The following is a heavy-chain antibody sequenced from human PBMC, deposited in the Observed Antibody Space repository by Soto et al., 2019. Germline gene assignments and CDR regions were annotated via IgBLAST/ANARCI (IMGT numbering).Heavy chain of an antibody. J-gene: IGHJ4*02. CDR1: GGSISSYY. CDR3: ARDHSSGLTFFDY. V-gene: IGHV4-59*01. CDR2: IYYSGST. D-gene: IGHD6-19*01. Sequence: SETLSLTCTVSGGSISSYYWSWIRQPPGKGLEWIGYIYYSGSTNYNPSLKSRVTISVDTSKNQFSLKLSSVTAADTAVYYCARDHSSGLTFFDYWGRGTLVTVSS.